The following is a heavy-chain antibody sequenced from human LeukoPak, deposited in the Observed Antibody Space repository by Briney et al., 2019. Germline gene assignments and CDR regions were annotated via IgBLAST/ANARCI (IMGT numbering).Heavy chain of an antibody. V-gene: IGHV3-15*01. CDR2: IKSKTDGGTT. Sequence: GGSLRLSCAASGFTFSNAWMSWVRQAPGKGLEWVGRIKSKTDGGTTDYAAPVKGRFTISRDDSKNTLYLQMNSLKTEDTAVYYCTTDPSSSCYYSLYYFDYWGQGTLVTVSS. CDR3: TTDPSSSCYYSLYYFDY. J-gene: IGHJ4*02. CDR1: GFTFSNAW. D-gene: IGHD3-22*01.